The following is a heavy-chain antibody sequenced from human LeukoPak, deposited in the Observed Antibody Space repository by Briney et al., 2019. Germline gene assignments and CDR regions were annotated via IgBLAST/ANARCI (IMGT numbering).Heavy chain of an antibody. CDR1: GFTFSSYA. CDR2: IYSGGST. J-gene: IGHJ3*02. D-gene: IGHD1-26*01. CDR3: ARDWEGPYPSDI. Sequence: GGSLRLFCAASGFTFSSYAMSWVRQAPGKGLEWVSVIYSGGSTYYADSVKGRFTISRDNSKNTPYLQMNSLRAEDTAVYYCARDWEGPYPSDIWGQGTMVTVSS. V-gene: IGHV3-53*01.